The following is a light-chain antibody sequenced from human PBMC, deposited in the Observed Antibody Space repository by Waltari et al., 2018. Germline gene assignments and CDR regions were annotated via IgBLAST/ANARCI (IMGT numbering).Light chain of an antibody. CDR1: QSISFY. Sequence: DIQMTQSPSSLSASVGDRVTITCRASQSISFYLNWYQQKPGKAPKFLIYAASSLQSGVPSRFSGSGSGTDFTLTISSLQPEDFATYYCQQSYSTPRTFGQGTKVEIK. CDR2: AAS. J-gene: IGKJ1*01. CDR3: QQSYSTPRT. V-gene: IGKV1-39*01.